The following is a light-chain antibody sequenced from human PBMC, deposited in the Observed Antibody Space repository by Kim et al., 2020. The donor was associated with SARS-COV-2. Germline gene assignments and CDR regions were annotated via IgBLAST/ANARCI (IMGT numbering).Light chain of an antibody. CDR3: GTWDSSLSAGV. CDR1: SSNIGNTF. CDR2: DND. J-gene: IGLJ3*02. V-gene: IGLV1-51*01. Sequence: GQKFTISCSGSSSNIGNTFVSWYQQLPGTAPKLLIYDNDKRPSGIPDRFSGSKSGTSATLGITGLQTGDEADYYCGTWDSSLSAGVFGGGTQLTVL.